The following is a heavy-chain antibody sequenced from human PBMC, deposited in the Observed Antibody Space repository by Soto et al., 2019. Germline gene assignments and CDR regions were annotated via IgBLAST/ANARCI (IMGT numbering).Heavy chain of an antibody. CDR3: ARIFESGYTVDFDL. Sequence: QVQLQESGPGLVKPSQTLSLTCTVPGGSISSGDYYWSWIRQPPGQGLEWIGYIYYSGSTNYNPSLSSQVTISVATSKNQFSPNPNSVTAADTAVYYCARIFESGYTVDFDLWGRGNLVTVSS. D-gene: IGHD3-16*02. CDR1: GGSISSGDYY. V-gene: IGHV4-30-4*01. J-gene: IGHJ2*01. CDR2: IYYSGST.